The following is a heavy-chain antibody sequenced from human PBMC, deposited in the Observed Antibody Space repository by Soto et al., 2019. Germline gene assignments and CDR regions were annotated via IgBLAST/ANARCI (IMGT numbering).Heavy chain of an antibody. Sequence: ASVKVSCKASGGTFSSYAISWVRQAPGQGLEWMGGIIPIFGTANYAQKFQGRVTITADESTSTAYMELSSLRSEDTAVYYCARGVPSIAAPYYFDYWGQGTLVTVSS. J-gene: IGHJ4*02. CDR2: IIPIFGTA. CDR3: ARGVPSIAAPYYFDY. D-gene: IGHD6-6*01. V-gene: IGHV1-69*13. CDR1: GGTFSSYA.